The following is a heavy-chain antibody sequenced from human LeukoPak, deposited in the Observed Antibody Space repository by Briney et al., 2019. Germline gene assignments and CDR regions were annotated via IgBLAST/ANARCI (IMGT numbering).Heavy chain of an antibody. J-gene: IGHJ4*02. D-gene: IGHD3-10*01. CDR3: AKDSNRYGSGSYFDY. V-gene: IGHV3-9*01. CDR1: GFTFDDYA. CDR2: ISWNSGSI. Sequence: GGSLRLSCAASGFTFDDYAMHWVRQAPGKGLEWVSGISWNSGSIGYADSVKGRFTISRDNAKNSLYLQMNSLRAEDTALYYCAKDSNRYGSGSYFDYWGQGTLVTVSS.